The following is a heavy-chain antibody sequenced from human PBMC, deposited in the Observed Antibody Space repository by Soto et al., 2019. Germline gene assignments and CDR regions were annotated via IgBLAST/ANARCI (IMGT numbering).Heavy chain of an antibody. CDR2: ISGSGGST. D-gene: IGHD1-26*01. CDR3: AKDKTDSGSYYDY. Sequence: GESLKISCAASGFTFSSYAMSWVRQAPGKGLEWVSAISGSGGSTYYADSVKGRFTISRDNSKNTLYLQMNSLRAEDTAVYYCAKDKTDSGSYYDYWGQGTLVTVSS. J-gene: IGHJ4*02. V-gene: IGHV3-23*01. CDR1: GFTFSSYA.